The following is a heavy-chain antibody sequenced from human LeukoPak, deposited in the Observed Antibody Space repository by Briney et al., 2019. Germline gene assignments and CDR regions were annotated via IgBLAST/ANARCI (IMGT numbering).Heavy chain of an antibody. CDR3: ARQRVVVVPAAIRYFDY. D-gene: IGHD2-2*02. CDR2: IYYSGST. J-gene: IGHJ4*02. Sequence: SETLSLTCTVSGGSISSSSYYWGWIRQPPGKGLEWIGSIYYSGSTYYNPSLKSRVTISVDTSKNQFSLKLSSVTAADTAVYYCARQRVVVVPAAIRYFDYWGQGTLVTVSS. CDR1: GGSISSSSYY. V-gene: IGHV4-39*01.